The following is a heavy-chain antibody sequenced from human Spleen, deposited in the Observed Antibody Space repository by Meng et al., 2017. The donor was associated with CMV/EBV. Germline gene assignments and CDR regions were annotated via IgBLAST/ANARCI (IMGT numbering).Heavy chain of an antibody. CDR1: GYTFTAYY. D-gene: IGHD6-19*01. Sequence: ASVKVSCKASGYTFTAYYMHWVRQAPGQGLERMGWINPNSGGTNYAQKFQGRVTMTRDTSSSTAYMELSRLRSDDTAVYYCARGTTSGWYRFDYWGQGTLVTVSS. CDR2: INPNSGGT. CDR3: ARGTTSGWYRFDY. J-gene: IGHJ4*02. V-gene: IGHV1-2*02.